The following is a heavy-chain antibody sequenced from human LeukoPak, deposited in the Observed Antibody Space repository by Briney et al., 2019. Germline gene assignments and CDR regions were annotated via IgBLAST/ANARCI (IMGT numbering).Heavy chain of an antibody. D-gene: IGHD1-1*01. J-gene: IGHJ4*02. V-gene: IGHV3-53*01. CDR1: GFTVSSNY. Sequence: PGGSLRLSCAASGFTVSSNYMSWVRQAPGKGLEWVSVIYNGGSTYYADSVKGRFTLSRDNSKNTLYLQMNSLRVEDTAVYYCARVTSPYYFDFWGQGTLVTVSS. CDR3: ARVTSPYYFDF. CDR2: IYNGGST.